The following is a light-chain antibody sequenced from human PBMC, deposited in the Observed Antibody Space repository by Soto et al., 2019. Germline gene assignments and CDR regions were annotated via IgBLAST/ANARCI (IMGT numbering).Light chain of an antibody. CDR2: GAF. J-gene: IGKJ1*01. CDR3: QQYSRAPRT. Sequence: EIVLTQSPGTLSLSPGERATLSCRASQRVNSTYLAWYQQKPGQTPRLLIYGAFSRAAAIPDRFSCSGSGADFTLTISRLEPEDFAVYYCQQYSRAPRTFGQGTTVEIK. CDR1: QRVNSTY. V-gene: IGKV3-20*01.